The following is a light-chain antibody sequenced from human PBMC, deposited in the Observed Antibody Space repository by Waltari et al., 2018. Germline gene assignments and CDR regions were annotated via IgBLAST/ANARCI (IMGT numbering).Light chain of an antibody. CDR1: QSISKF. V-gene: IGKV1-39*01. CDR2: AAS. Sequence: DIQITHSPSPPSASVRDRVPPTCWASQSISKFLYWYQQRPGKAPRLLIYAASNLHPGVPARFSGSGSGTDFTLTINNLQPEDSATYYCQQSSTSSWTFGQGTKVEVK. J-gene: IGKJ1*01. CDR3: QQSSTSSWT.